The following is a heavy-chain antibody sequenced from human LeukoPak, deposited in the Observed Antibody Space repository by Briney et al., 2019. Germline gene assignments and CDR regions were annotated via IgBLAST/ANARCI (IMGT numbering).Heavy chain of an antibody. CDR2: IYYSGNT. J-gene: IGHJ2*01. CDR3: ASYGSGSYQYWYFDL. V-gene: IGHV4-30-4*01. D-gene: IGHD3-10*01. Sequence: PSETLSLTCTVSGGSISSGDYYRSWIRQPPGKGLEWVGYIYYSGNTYYNPSLKSRVTISVDTSKNQFSLKLSSVTAADTAVYYCASYGSGSYQYWYFDLWGRGTLVTVSS. CDR1: GGSISSGDYY.